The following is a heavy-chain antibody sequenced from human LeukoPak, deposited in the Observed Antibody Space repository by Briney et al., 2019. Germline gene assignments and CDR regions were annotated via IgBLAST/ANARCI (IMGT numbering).Heavy chain of an antibody. CDR2: ISSSGSTI. Sequence: NPGGSLRLSCAASGFTFSDYYMSWIRQAPGKGLEWVSYISSSGSTIYYADSVKGRFTISRDNAKNSLYLQMNSLRAEDTAEYYCARDCCSSTSCYVGYWGQGTLVTVSS. CDR3: ARDCCSSTSCYVGY. CDR1: GFTFSDYY. J-gene: IGHJ4*02. V-gene: IGHV3-11*01. D-gene: IGHD2-2*01.